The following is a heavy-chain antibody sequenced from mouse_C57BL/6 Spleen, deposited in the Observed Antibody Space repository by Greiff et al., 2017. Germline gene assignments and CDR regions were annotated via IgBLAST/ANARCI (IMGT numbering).Heavy chain of an antibody. CDR2: IYPRSGNT. CDR1: GYTFTSYG. CDR3: ARPYYSNYSYWYFDV. J-gene: IGHJ1*03. V-gene: IGHV1-81*01. Sequence: VKLQESGAELARPGASVKLSCKASGYTFTSYGISWVKQRTGQGLEWIGEIYPRSGNTYYNEKFKGKATLTADKSSSTAYMELRSLTSEDSAVYFCARPYYSNYSYWYFDVWGTGTTVTVSS. D-gene: IGHD2-5*01.